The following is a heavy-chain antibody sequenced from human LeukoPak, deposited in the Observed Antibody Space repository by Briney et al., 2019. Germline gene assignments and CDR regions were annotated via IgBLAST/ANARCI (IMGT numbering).Heavy chain of an antibody. Sequence: GGSLRLSCAASGFTFSSYGMHWVRQAPGKGLEWVAVISYDGSNKYYADSVKGRFTISRDNSKNTLYLQMNSLRAEDTAVYYCAKEAVITMIVVVINGAFDIWGQGTMVTVSS. J-gene: IGHJ3*02. D-gene: IGHD3-22*01. V-gene: IGHV3-30*18. CDR1: GFTFSSYG. CDR2: ISYDGSNK. CDR3: AKEAVITMIVVVINGAFDI.